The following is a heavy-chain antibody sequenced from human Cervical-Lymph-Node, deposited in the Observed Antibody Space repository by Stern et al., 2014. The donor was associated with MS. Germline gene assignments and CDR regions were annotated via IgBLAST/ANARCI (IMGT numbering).Heavy chain of an antibody. CDR2: IKQDGSEK. Sequence: EVQLVESGGGLVQPGGSLRLSCATSGFTFSSYWMSWVRQAPGKGLEWGANIKQDGSEKYYVDSVKGRFTISRDNAKNSLYLQMNSLRAEDTAVYYCARDLLGATVFDYWGQGTLVTVSS. D-gene: IGHD1-26*01. V-gene: IGHV3-7*01. CDR3: ARDLLGATVFDY. CDR1: GFTFSSYW. J-gene: IGHJ4*02.